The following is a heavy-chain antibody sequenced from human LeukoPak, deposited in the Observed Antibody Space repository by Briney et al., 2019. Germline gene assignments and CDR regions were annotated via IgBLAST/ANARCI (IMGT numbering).Heavy chain of an antibody. CDR3: ARDTLVDTAMVTIYYYYGMDV. CDR2: IIPILGIA. Sequence: ASVKVSCKASGGTFSSYAINWVRPAPGQGLEWMGRIIPILGIANYAQKFQGRVTITADKSTSTAYMELSSLRSEDTAVYYCARDTLVDTAMVTIYYYYGMDVWGQGTTVTVSS. V-gene: IGHV1-69*04. D-gene: IGHD5-18*01. CDR1: GGTFSSYA. J-gene: IGHJ6*02.